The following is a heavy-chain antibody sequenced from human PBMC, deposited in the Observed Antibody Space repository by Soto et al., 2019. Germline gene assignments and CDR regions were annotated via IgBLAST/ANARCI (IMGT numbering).Heavy chain of an antibody. V-gene: IGHV1-18*01. Sequence: ASVKVSCKASGYTFTSYGISWGRQAPGQGLEWMGWISAYNGSTNYAQKLQGRVTMTTDTSTSTAYMELRSLRSDDTAVYYCARDLKDGMVDYWGQGTLVTVSS. J-gene: IGHJ4*02. CDR1: GYTFTSYG. D-gene: IGHD1-20*01. CDR2: ISAYNGST. CDR3: ARDLKDGMVDY.